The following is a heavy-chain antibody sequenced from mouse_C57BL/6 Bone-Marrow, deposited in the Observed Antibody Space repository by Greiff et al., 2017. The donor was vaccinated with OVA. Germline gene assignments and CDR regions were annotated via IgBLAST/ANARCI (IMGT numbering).Heavy chain of an antibody. Sequence: EVQLVESGGGLVQPKGSLKLSCAASGFSFNTYAMNWVRQAPGKGLEWVARIRSKSNNYATYYADSVKDRFTISRDDSESMLYLQMNNLKTEDTAMYYCVRHQDSSGPFAYWGQGTLVTVSA. CDR3: VRHQDSSGPFAY. V-gene: IGHV10-1*01. CDR1: GFSFNTYA. J-gene: IGHJ3*01. D-gene: IGHD3-2*02. CDR2: IRSKSNNYAT.